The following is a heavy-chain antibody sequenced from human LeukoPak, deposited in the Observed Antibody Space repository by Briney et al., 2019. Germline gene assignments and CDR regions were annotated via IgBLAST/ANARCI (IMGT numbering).Heavy chain of an antibody. D-gene: IGHD5/OR15-5a*01. CDR2: ISYSGTT. CDR1: SGSISSFY. J-gene: IGHJ3*01. Sequence: SETLSLTCTVSSGSISSFYWSWIRQPPGKGLEYIGYISYSGTTSYNPSLKSRVTISVDTSKNQFSLKLTSVTAADTAVYYCARDKGLPQAFDLWGQGTMVTVSS. CDR3: ARDKGLPQAFDL. V-gene: IGHV4-59*01.